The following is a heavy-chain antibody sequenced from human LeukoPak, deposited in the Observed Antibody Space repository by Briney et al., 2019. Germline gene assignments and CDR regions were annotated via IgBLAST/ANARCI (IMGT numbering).Heavy chain of an antibody. J-gene: IGHJ1*01. CDR3: ARLYENSGGYNAEYFQH. Sequence: GASVKVSCKASGGTFSSYAISWVRQAPGQGLEWMGRIIPIFGIANYAQEFQGRVTITADKSTSTAYMELSSLRSEDTAVYYCARLYENSGGYNAEYFQHWGQGTLVTVSS. V-gene: IGHV1-69*04. CDR2: IIPIFGIA. CDR1: GGTFSSYA. D-gene: IGHD1-26*01.